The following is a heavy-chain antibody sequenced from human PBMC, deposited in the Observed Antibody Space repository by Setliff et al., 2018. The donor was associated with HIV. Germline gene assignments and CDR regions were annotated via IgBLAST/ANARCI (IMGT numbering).Heavy chain of an antibody. CDR1: GCTFGDYA. Sequence: GGSLRLSCTASGCTFGDYAMTWVRQAPGKGLEWVGFIRGEPYGGTTEYAASVKGRFSISRDDSKSIAYLQMSSLKIEDTAVYFCTRGTQNQLLHYYYYYMDVWGNGTTVTVSS. CDR2: IRGEPYGGTT. CDR3: TRGTQNQLLHYYYYYMDV. J-gene: IGHJ6*03. V-gene: IGHV3-49*04. D-gene: IGHD6-6*01.